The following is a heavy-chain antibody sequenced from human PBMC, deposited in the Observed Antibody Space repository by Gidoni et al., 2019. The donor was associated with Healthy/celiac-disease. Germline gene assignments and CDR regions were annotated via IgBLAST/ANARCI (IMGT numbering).Heavy chain of an antibody. V-gene: IGHV4-30-2*01. CDR3: ARGGEYYGDFDY. CDR1: GGSISSGGYS. Sequence: LVKPSQTLSLTCAVSGGSISSGGYSWSWTRPPPGKGLEWIGYIYHSGSTYYNPSLKSRVTISVDRSKNQFSLKLSSVTAADTAVYYCARGGEYYGDFDYWGQGTLVTVSS. J-gene: IGHJ4*02. D-gene: IGHD4-17*01. CDR2: IYHSGST.